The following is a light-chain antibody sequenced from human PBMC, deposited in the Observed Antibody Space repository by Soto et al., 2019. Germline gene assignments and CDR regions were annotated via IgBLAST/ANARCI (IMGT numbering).Light chain of an antibody. CDR3: QYYDNSLSVYV. J-gene: IGLJ1*01. CDR1: SSNIGAHYD. Sequence: QSVLTHPPSVSGAPGQTVTISCTGSSSNIGAHYDVHWYQQLPGTAPKLLIYGNSNRPSGVPDRFSGSKSGTSASLAITGLQAEDETDYYCQYYDNSLSVYVFGPGTKVTVL. V-gene: IGLV1-40*01. CDR2: GNS.